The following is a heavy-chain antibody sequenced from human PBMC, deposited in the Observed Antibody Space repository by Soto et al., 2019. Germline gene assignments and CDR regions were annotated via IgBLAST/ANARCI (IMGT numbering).Heavy chain of an antibody. D-gene: IGHD1-26*01. V-gene: IGHV1-69*13. J-gene: IGHJ4*02. CDR3: ARDHLELPAHYFDY. Sequence: GASVKVSCKASGGTFSSYAISWVRQAPGQGLEWMGGIIPIFGTANYAQKFQGRVTITADESTSTAYMELSSLRSEDTAVYYCARDHLELPAHYFDYWGQGTLVTVSS. CDR2: IIPIFGTA. CDR1: GGTFSSYA.